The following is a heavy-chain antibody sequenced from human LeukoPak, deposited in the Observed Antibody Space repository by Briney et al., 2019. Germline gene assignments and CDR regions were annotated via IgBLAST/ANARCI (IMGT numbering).Heavy chain of an antibody. V-gene: IGHV1-2*02. CDR1: GYTFTGYY. J-gene: IGHJ3*02. Sequence: ASVKVSCKASGYTFTGYYIHWVRQAPGQGLEWMGWINSNSGGTNYAQKFQGRVTMTRNTSISTAYMELSSLRSEDTAVYYCALYYDSSGYYDFNDAFDIWGQGTMVTVSS. D-gene: IGHD3-22*01. CDR2: INSNSGGT. CDR3: ALYYDSSGYYDFNDAFDI.